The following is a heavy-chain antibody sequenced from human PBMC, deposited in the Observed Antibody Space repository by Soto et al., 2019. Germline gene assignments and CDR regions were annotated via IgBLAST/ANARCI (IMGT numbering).Heavy chain of an antibody. Sequence: PSETLSLTCTVSGGSISSYYWSWIRQPPGKGLEWIGYIYYSGSTNYNPSLKSRVTISVDTSKNQFSLKLSSVTAADTAVYYCARDLDSRSTPYWGQGTLVTVSS. J-gene: IGHJ4*02. CDR2: IYYSGST. V-gene: IGHV4-59*01. D-gene: IGHD3-9*01. CDR3: ARDLDSRSTPY. CDR1: GGSISSYY.